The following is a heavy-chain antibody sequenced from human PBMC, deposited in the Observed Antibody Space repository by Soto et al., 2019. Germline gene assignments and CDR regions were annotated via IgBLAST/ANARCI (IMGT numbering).Heavy chain of an antibody. V-gene: IGHV4-39*01. CDR2: IYYSRST. D-gene: IGHD2-15*01. J-gene: IGHJ5*02. CDR1: GDSISSSSSF. CDR3: AKQTSTPYNSFDP. Sequence: QLHLQESGPGLVKPSETLSLTCTVSGDSISSSSSFWAWIRQPPEKGLEWIGSIYYSRSTYYNPSLKSRVTICVYTSKNQSPLKLSSVTAADTAIFYCAKQTSTPYNSFDPWGQRTVVAVSS.